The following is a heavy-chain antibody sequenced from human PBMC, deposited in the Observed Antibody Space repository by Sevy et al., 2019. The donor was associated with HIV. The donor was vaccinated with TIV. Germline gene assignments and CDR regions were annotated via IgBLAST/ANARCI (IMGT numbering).Heavy chain of an antibody. CDR1: GGSISSGGYY. D-gene: IGHD4-4*01. V-gene: IGHV4-31*03. CDR3: ARDTGGYSNNDDYYYDYMDV. CDR2: IYYSGST. Sequence: SETLSLTCTVSGGSISSGGYYWSWIRQHPGKGLEWIGYIYYSGSTYYNPSLKSRVTISVDTSKNQFSLKLSSVTAADTAVYYCARDTGGYSNNDDYYYDYMDVWGKGTTVTVSS. J-gene: IGHJ6*03.